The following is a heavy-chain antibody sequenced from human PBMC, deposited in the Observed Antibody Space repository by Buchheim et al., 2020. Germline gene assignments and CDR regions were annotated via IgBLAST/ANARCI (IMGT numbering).Heavy chain of an antibody. CDR2: INHSGST. CDR1: GGSFSGYY. V-gene: IGHV4-34*01. D-gene: IGHD6-19*01. CDR3: ARGSSSGWYHHGHFDY. Sequence: QVQLQQWGAGLLKPSETLSLTCAVYGGSFSGYYWSWIRQPPGKGLEWIGEINHSGSTNYNPSLKSRVTISVDTSKNQFSLKLSSVTAADTAVYYCARGSSSGWYHHGHFDYWGQGTL. J-gene: IGHJ4*02.